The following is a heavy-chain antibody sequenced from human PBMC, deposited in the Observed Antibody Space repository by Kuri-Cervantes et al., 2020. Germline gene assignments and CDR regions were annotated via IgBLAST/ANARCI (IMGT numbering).Heavy chain of an antibody. CDR3: AREGYRTGGVCSEDAFDI. CDR1: GGAFSSYA. Sequence: SVKVSCKASGGAFSSYAISWVRQAPGQGLEWMGGIIPIFGTANYAQKFQGRVTITADESTSTAYMELSSLRSEDTAVYYCAREGYRTGGVCSEDAFDIWGQGTMVTVSS. CDR2: IIPIFGTA. V-gene: IGHV1-69*13. D-gene: IGHD2-8*02. J-gene: IGHJ3*02.